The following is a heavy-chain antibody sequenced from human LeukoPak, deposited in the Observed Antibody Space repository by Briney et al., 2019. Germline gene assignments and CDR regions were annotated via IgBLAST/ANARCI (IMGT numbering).Heavy chain of an antibody. V-gene: IGHV4-59*02. CDR3: ARGGAAAGTRYYFDY. CDR1: GGSVNNYY. CDR2: VYHSGST. Sequence: SETLSLTCIVSGGSVNNYYWSWIRQPPGKGLEWIGNVYHSGSTSYNPSLKSRVTISRDTSKNQFSLRLTSVTAADTAVYYCARGGAAAGTRYYFDYWGQGTLVTVSS. J-gene: IGHJ4*02. D-gene: IGHD6-13*01.